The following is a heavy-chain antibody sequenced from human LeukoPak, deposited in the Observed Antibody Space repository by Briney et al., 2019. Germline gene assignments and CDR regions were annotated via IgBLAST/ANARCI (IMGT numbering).Heavy chain of an antibody. CDR1: GFTFDDYG. J-gene: IGHJ4*02. Sequence: RPVGSLRLSCAASGFTFDDYGMSWVRQAPGKGLEWVSGINWNGGSTGYADSVKGRFTISRDNAKNSLYLQMNSLRAEDTALYYCARAVAATNYFDYWGQGTLVTVSS. D-gene: IGHD1-26*01. V-gene: IGHV3-20*04. CDR3: ARAVAATNYFDY. CDR2: INWNGGST.